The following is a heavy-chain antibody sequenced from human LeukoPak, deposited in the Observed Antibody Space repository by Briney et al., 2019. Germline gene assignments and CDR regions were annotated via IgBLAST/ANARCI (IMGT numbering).Heavy chain of an antibody. J-gene: IGHJ5*02. CDR2: INHSGST. CDR1: GGSFSGYY. Sequence: SETLSLTCAVYGGSFSGYYWSWLRQPPGKGLEWIGEINHSGSTNYNPSLKSRVTISVDTSKNQFSLKLSSVTAADTAVYYCARLHYYDSSGYYPWGQGTLVTVSS. CDR3: ARLHYYDSSGYYP. D-gene: IGHD3-22*01. V-gene: IGHV4-34*01.